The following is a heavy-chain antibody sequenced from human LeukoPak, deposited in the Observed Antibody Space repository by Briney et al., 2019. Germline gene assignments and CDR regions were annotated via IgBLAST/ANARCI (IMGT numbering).Heavy chain of an antibody. D-gene: IGHD3-22*01. V-gene: IGHV3-21*01. Sequence: GGSLRLSCAASGFSLSNYWMNWVRQAPGKGLEWVSSISSSSSYIYYADSVKGRFTISRDNAKDSLYLQMNSLRAEDTAVYYCARSDSSGSSTFDYWGQGTLVTVSS. J-gene: IGHJ4*02. CDR3: ARSDSSGSSTFDY. CDR1: GFSLSNYW. CDR2: ISSSSSYI.